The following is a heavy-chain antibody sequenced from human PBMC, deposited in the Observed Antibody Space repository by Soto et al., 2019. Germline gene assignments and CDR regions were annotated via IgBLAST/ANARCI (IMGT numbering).Heavy chain of an antibody. J-gene: IGHJ5*02. CDR1: GYTFTTYP. Sequence: QVQLAQSGAEVKKPGASVKVSCKASGYTFTTYPIHWVRQAPGQRPEWMGWINPGSRNTKYSQKFQGRVTISMNTSATTAYMGGSSLRFEDSSVYYCAGRAGRPNRFDLWCQGTLCNVFS. D-gene: IGHD6-19*01. V-gene: IGHV1-3*01. CDR3: AGRAGRPNRFDL. CDR2: INPGSRNT.